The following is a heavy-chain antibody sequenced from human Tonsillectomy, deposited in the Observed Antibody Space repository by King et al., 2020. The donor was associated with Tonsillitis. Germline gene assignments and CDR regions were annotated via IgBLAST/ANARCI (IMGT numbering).Heavy chain of an antibody. V-gene: IGHV3-30*04. D-gene: IGHD4-17*01. CDR2: ISYDGSNK. Sequence: VQLVESGGGVVQPGRSLRLSCAASGFTFSSYAMHWVRQAPGKGLEWVAVISYDGSNKYYADSVKGRFTISRDNSKNTLYLQMNSLRAEDTAVYYCARDLGVEEDYGDYSGSSGMDVWGQGTTVTVSS. CDR3: ARDLGVEEDYGDYSGSSGMDV. J-gene: IGHJ6*02. CDR1: GFTFSSYA.